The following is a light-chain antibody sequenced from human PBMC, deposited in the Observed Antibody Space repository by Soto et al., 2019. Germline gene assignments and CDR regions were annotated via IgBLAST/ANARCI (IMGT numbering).Light chain of an antibody. Sequence: EMDMTQSPATLSASPGERATLSCRAAQNIGNSLGWYQQKPGQAPRRLIYGASLRATGIPARFSGAGSGTEFTLTIGSMQPEDSATYYCMYLGAFGQWTKLEIK. CDR3: MYLGA. V-gene: IGKV3-15*01. CDR1: QNIGNS. J-gene: IGKJ2*01. CDR2: GAS.